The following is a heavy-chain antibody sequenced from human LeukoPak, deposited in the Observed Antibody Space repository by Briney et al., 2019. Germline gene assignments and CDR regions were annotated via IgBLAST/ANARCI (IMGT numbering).Heavy chain of an antibody. D-gene: IGHD3-22*01. CDR3: ARGYYYDTSGYSLPLDY. J-gene: IGHJ4*02. CDR1: GFTFSSYG. CDR2: ISGSGDST. Sequence: PGGSLRLSCAASGFTFSSYGMHWVRQAPGKGLEWFSGISGSGDSTYYADSVKGRFTISRDNSKNTLFLQMNSLRAEDTAVYYCARGYYYDTSGYSLPLDYWGQGTLLTVSS. V-gene: IGHV3-23*01.